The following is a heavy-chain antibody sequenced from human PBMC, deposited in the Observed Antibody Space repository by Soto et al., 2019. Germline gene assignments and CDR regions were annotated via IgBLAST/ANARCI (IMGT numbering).Heavy chain of an antibody. V-gene: IGHV5-10-1*01. Sequence: GESLKISCKGSGYSFTSYWISWVRQMPGKGLEWMGRIDPSDSYTNYSPSFQGHVTISADKSISTAYLQWSSLKASDTAMYYCARLTIAAPTYYYYGMDVWGQGTTVTVSS. CDR2: IDPSDSYT. CDR3: ARLTIAAPTYYYYGMDV. D-gene: IGHD6-6*01. J-gene: IGHJ6*02. CDR1: GYSFTSYW.